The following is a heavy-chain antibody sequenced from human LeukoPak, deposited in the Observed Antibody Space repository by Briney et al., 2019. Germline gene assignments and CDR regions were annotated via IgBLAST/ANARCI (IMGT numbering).Heavy chain of an antibody. V-gene: IGHV1-69*13. CDR1: GGTFSSYA. D-gene: IGHD2-15*01. CDR2: IIPIFGTA. J-gene: IGHJ4*02. CDR3: ANSLLRYCSGGSCYSDFDY. Sequence: SVKVSCKASGGTFSSYAISWVRQAPGQGLEWMGGIIPIFGTANYAQKFQGRVTITADESTSTAYMELSSLRSEDTAVYYCANSLLRYCSGGSCYSDFDYRGQGTLVTVSS.